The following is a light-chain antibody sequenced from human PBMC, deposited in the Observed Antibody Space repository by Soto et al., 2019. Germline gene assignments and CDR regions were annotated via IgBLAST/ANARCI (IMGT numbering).Light chain of an antibody. Sequence: EIVMTQSPATLSVSPGERATLSCRASQSVSINLAWYQQKPGQAPRLLIYRASTRATGIPARFSGSGSGTYFTLTISSLQSEDFAVYYCQQYSNWPPWTFGQGTKVEIK. CDR2: RAS. J-gene: IGKJ1*01. CDR1: QSVSIN. V-gene: IGKV3-15*01. CDR3: QQYSNWPPWT.